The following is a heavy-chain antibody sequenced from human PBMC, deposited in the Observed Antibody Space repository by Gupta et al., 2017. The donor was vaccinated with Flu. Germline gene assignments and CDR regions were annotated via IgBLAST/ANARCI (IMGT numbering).Heavy chain of an antibody. Sequence: QVQLVESGGGVVQPGRSLRLPCAASGLTFSRDGRHWVRQAPGKGLELVAVIWYDGSNKYYADSVKGRFTISRDNSKNTLYLQINSLRAEDTAVYYCARDRSIAARWVALGYWGQGPLVTVSS. D-gene: IGHD6-6*01. CDR3: ARDRSIAARWVALGY. V-gene: IGHV3-33*01. CDR1: GLTFSRDG. J-gene: IGHJ4*02. CDR2: IWYDGSNK.